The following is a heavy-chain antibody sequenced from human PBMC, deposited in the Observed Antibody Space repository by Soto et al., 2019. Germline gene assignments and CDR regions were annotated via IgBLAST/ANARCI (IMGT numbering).Heavy chain of an antibody. J-gene: IGHJ4*02. CDR2: IYYTGNA. CDR3: ARQPRYCTSAICPFDY. V-gene: IGHV4-61*01. Sequence: SETLSLTCTVSGGSVSSVSYHWSWIRQPPGKGLEWIGNIYYTGNANYNPSLKSRVTILADTSKNQFSLRLSSVIAADTAVYYCARQPRYCTSAICPFDYWGLGTLVTVSS. D-gene: IGHD2-8*01. CDR1: GGSVSSVSYH.